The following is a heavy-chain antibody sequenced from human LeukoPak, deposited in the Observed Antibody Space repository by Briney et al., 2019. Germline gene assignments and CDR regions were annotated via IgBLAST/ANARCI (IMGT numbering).Heavy chain of an antibody. CDR2: IYYSGST. V-gene: IGHV4-59*08. CDR3: ASARDFGWEGIWN. D-gene: IGHD1-1*01. CDR1: GGSISSYY. J-gene: IGHJ6*02. Sequence: PSETLSLTCTVSGGSISSYYWSWIRQPPGKGLEWIGSIYYSGSTNYNPSLKSRVTISVDTSKNQFSLKLSSVTAADTAVYYCASARDFGWEGIWNWGQGTTVTVSS.